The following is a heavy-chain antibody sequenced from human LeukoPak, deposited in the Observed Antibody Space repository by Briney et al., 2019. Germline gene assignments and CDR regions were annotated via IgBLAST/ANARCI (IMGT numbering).Heavy chain of an antibody. J-gene: IGHJ3*02. CDR2: ISSTSDYI. Sequence: SGGSLRLSCAASGYTFSHYSANWVRQAPGKGLEWVSSISSTSDYIYYADSVKGRFTISRDNTKSSLYLQMNSLRAEDTAVYYCVSGNDPDSTWENYRLDAFDIWGQGTTVIVSS. D-gene: IGHD3-16*02. V-gene: IGHV3-21*01. CDR1: GYTFSHYS. CDR3: VSGNDPDSTWENYRLDAFDI.